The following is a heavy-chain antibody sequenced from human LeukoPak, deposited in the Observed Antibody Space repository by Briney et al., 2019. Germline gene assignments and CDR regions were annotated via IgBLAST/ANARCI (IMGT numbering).Heavy chain of an antibody. CDR1: GGTFSSYA. V-gene: IGHV1-69*04. CDR3: ARASGEYYYDSSGYLGWGY. CDR2: IIPFLGIA. J-gene: IGHJ4*02. D-gene: IGHD3-22*01. Sequence: SVKVSCKASGGTFSSYAISWVRQAPGQGLEWMGRIIPFLGIANYAQKFQGRVAITADKSTSTAYMELSSLRSEDTAVYYCARASGEYYYDSSGYLGWGYWGQGTLVTVSS.